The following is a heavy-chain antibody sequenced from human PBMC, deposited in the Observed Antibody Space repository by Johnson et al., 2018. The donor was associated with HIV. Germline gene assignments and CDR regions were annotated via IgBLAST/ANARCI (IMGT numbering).Heavy chain of an antibody. CDR3: ALNSGSLGNAFDI. CDR1: GFSFSSYA. V-gene: IGHV3-30*14. CDR2: ISYDGGLK. D-gene: IGHD3-10*01. Sequence: QVQLVESGGGVVQPGRSLRLSCAASGFSFSSYAMHWVRQAPGKGLEWVTVISYDGGLKYYADSVKGRFTISRDNSKNTVYLQMNSLRAEDTAVYYCALNSGSLGNAFDIWGQGTVVTVSS. J-gene: IGHJ3*02.